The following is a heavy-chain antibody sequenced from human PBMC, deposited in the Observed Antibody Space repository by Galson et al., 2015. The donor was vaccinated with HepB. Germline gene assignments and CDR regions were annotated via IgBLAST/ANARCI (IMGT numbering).Heavy chain of an antibody. J-gene: IGHJ6*02. CDR3: VRHGGYSYGLATYYYYGMDV. Sequence: QSGAEVKKPGESLRISCKGSGYSFTSYWISWVRQMPGKGLEWMGRIDPSDSYTNYSPSFQGHVTISADKSISTAYLQWSSLKASDTAMYYCVRHGGYSYGLATYYYYGMDVWGQGTTVTVSS. D-gene: IGHD5-18*01. V-gene: IGHV5-10-1*01. CDR1: GYSFTSYW. CDR2: IDPSDSYT.